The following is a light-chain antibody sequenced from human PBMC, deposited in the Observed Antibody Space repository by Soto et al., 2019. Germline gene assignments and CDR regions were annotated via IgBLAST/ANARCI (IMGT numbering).Light chain of an antibody. CDR1: EGIRND. CDR3: LPDYNYHFT. CDR2: AAS. J-gene: IGKJ3*01. Sequence: AIQMTQSPSSLSASVGDRVTITCRASEGIRNDLGWYQQKPVKAPKRLIYAASSLQSGVPSRFSGSGSGTDFTLSISSLQAEDFATYYCLPDYNYHFTFGRGTKVYIK. V-gene: IGKV1-6*01.